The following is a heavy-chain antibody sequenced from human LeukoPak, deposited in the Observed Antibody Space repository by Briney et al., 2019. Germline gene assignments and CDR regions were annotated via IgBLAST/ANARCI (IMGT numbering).Heavy chain of an antibody. D-gene: IGHD1-26*01. Sequence: PGGSLRLSCAASAFTFSNYAMSWVRQAPGKGLEWVSAISGSGGSTYYADSVKGRFTISRDNSKNTLYLQMNSLRAEDTAIYYCAKGTYSGYGGATRFDYWGQGILVTVSS. CDR1: AFTFSNYA. V-gene: IGHV3-23*01. J-gene: IGHJ4*02. CDR3: AKGTYSGYGGATRFDY. CDR2: ISGSGGST.